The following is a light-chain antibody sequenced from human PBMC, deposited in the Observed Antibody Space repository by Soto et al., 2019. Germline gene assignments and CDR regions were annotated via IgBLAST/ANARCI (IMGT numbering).Light chain of an antibody. V-gene: IGKV3-20*01. J-gene: IGKJ4*01. Sequence: ESVFTHSPGTLSFSPVERATLSCRASQIVSINYLAWYQQKPGHAPRLLIYGASSRATGIPDRCSGSGAATDITHTISRREREYAAALSCHQYSSSPPRTFGGGTKVDIK. CDR1: QIVSINY. CDR3: HQYSSSPPRT. CDR2: GAS.